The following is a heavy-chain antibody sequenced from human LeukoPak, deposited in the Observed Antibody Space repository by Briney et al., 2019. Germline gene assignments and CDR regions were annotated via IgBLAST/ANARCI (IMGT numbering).Heavy chain of an antibody. CDR2: IDWNGGGT. D-gene: IGHD6-13*01. CDR3: AKDLIAAADR. J-gene: IGHJ4*02. Sequence: GGSLRLSCAASGFTFDDYGMSWVRQAPGKGLEWVSGIDWNGGGTGYADSVKGRFTISRDNAKNTLYLQMNSLRAEDTAVYYCAKDLIAAADRWGQGTLVTVSS. V-gene: IGHV3-20*04. CDR1: GFTFDDYG.